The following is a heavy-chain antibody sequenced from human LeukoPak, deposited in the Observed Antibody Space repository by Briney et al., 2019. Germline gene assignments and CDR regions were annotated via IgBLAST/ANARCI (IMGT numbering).Heavy chain of an antibody. CDR1: GYTFTSYY. CDR3: ARDAKVPMVRGVGGDY. V-gene: IGHV1-46*01. D-gene: IGHD3-10*01. J-gene: IGHJ4*02. Sequence: ASVKVSCKASGYTFTSYYMHWVRQAPGQGLEWMGIINPSGGSTSYAQKFQGRVTMTRDTSTSTVYMELSSLRSEDTAVYYCARDAKVPMVRGVGGDYWGQGTLVTVSS. CDR2: INPSGGST.